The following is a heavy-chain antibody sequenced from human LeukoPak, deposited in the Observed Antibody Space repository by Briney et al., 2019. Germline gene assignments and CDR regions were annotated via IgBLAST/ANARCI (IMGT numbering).Heavy chain of an antibody. J-gene: IGHJ2*01. CDR1: GYTFTGYY. Sequence: GASVKVSCKASGYTFTGYYMHWVRQAPGQGLEWMGWINPNSGGTNYAQKFQGRVTMTRDTSISTAYMELSRLRSDDTAVYYCARGGRRYYGSGASVYWYFDLWGRGTLVTVSS. CDR3: ARGGRRYYGSGASVYWYFDL. V-gene: IGHV1-2*02. D-gene: IGHD3-10*01. CDR2: INPNSGGT.